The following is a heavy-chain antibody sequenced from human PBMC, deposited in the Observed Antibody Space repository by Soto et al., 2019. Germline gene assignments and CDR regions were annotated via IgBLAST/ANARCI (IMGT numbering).Heavy chain of an antibody. J-gene: IGHJ4*02. D-gene: IGHD3-22*01. CDR3: ATDSIRFFEH. Sequence: SETLSLTCTVSGGSISSSSYYWGWIRQPPGKGLEWIGSIYYSGSTYYNPSLKSRVTISRDNAKNTLYLQMNSLRAEDTAVYYCATDSIRFFEHWGQGTLVTVSS. CDR2: IYYSGST. CDR1: GGSISSSSYY. V-gene: IGHV4-39*01.